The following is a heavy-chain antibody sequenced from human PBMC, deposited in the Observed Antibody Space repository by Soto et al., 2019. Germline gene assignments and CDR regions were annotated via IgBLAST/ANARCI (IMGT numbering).Heavy chain of an antibody. V-gene: IGHV4-59*01. J-gene: IGHJ4*02. D-gene: IGHD6-13*01. CDR1: GGSISSYY. CDR2: IYYSGST. Sequence: PSETLSLTCTVSGGSISSYYWSWIRQPPGKGLEWIGYIYYSGSTNYNPSLKSRVTISVDTSKNQFSLKLSSVTAADTAVYYCARGPRAGTIDYWGQGTRVTVS. CDR3: ARGPRAGTIDY.